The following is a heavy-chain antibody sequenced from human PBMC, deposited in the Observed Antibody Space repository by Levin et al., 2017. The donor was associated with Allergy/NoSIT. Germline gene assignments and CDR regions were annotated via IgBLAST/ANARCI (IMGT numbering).Heavy chain of an antibody. J-gene: IGHJ6*02. Sequence: ASVKVSCKASGYTFTNYDINWVRQATGQGLEWMGWMNPNSGNTGYAQKFQGRVTLTRTSSISTAYMELSSLTSEDTAVYYCATQKWERLRSYSYYGMDVWGQGTTVTVS. CDR2: MNPNSGNT. CDR1: GYTFTNYD. CDR3: ATQKWERLRSYSYYGMDV. V-gene: IGHV1-8*01. D-gene: IGHD1-26*01.